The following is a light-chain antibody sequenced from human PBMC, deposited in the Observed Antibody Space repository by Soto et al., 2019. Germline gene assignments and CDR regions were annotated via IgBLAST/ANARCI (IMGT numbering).Light chain of an antibody. J-gene: IGKJ3*01. CDR3: HQFGMSPFT. Sequence: EVVLTQSPGTLSLSPGESVTLSCRASQSVRGNYFAWYQQRPGQAPRLLVYGPSVRAAGIPDRFRGSGSRTDFNLTINRVEPEDFAVYYCHQFGMSPFTFGPGTTLDIK. CDR2: GPS. V-gene: IGKV3-20*01. CDR1: QSVRGNY.